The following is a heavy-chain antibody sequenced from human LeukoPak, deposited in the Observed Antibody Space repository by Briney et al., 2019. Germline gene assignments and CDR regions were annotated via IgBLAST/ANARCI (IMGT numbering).Heavy chain of an antibody. D-gene: IGHD1-26*01. J-gene: IGHJ4*02. CDR1: GGTFSSYA. Sequence: GASVKVSCKASGGTFSSYAISWVRQAPGQGLEWMGGIIPIFGTANYAQKFQGRVTITTDESTSTAYMGLSSLRSEDTAVYYCARNVPRSYYFDYWGQGTLVTVPS. V-gene: IGHV1-69*05. CDR2: IIPIFGTA. CDR3: ARNVPRSYYFDY.